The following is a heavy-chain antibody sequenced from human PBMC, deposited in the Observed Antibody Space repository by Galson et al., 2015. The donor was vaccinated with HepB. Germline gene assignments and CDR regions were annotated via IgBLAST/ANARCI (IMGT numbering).Heavy chain of an antibody. V-gene: IGHV4-30-4*01. CDR2: IYYSGST. CDR3: ARPWGKGESAFDI. Sequence: LSLTCTVSGGSISSGDYYWSWIRQPPGKGLEWIGYIYYSGSTYYNPSLKSRVTISVDTSKNLFSLNLSSVTAADTAIYYCARPWGKGESAFDIWGQGTMVTVSS. CDR1: GGSISSGDYY. J-gene: IGHJ3*02. D-gene: IGHD3-16*01.